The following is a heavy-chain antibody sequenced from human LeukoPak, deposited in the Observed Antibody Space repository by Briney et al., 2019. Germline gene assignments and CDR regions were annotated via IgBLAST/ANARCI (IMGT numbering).Heavy chain of an antibody. CDR2: IYTSGST. J-gene: IGHJ4*02. CDR3: ARESLGYSYGYSHIFDY. D-gene: IGHD5-18*01. V-gene: IGHV4-4*07. CDR1: GGSISSYY. Sequence: PSETLSLTCTVSGGSISSYYWSWIRQPAGEGLEWIGRIYTSGSTNYNPSLKSRVTMSVDTSKNQFSLKLSSVTAADTAVYYCARESLGYSYGYSHIFDYWGQGTLVTVSS.